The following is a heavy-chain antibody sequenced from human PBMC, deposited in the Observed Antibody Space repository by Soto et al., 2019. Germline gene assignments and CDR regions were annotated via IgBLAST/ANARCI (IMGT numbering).Heavy chain of an antibody. J-gene: IGHJ5*02. D-gene: IGHD2-2*01. V-gene: IGHV1-18*01. CDR2: ISAYNGNT. Sequence: ASVKVSCKASGYTFTSYGISWVRQAPGQGLEWMGWISAYNGNTNYAQKLQGRVTMTTDTSTSTAYMALRSLRSDDTAVYYCARAQPGYCSSTSCYRWFDPWGQGTLVTVSS. CDR1: GYTFTSYG. CDR3: ARAQPGYCSSTSCYRWFDP.